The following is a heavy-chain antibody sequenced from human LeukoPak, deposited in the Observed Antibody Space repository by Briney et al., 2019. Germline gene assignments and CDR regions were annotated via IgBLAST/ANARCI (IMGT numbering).Heavy chain of an antibody. D-gene: IGHD1-1*01. J-gene: IGHJ4*02. CDR2: ISGGGGRT. CDR3: AKFRGSERTVIDC. CDR1: GFTFSSYA. Sequence: GESLRLSCAASGFTFSSYAMSWVRQAPGKGLEWISTISGGGGRTWYADSVKGRFTISRDNSKNTVEVQLNSLRAEDTAVYYCAKFRGSERTVIDCWGQGTLSPSAQ. V-gene: IGHV3-23*01.